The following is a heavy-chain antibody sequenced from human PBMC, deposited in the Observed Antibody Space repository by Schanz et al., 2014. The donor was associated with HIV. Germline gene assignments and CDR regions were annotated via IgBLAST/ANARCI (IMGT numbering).Heavy chain of an antibody. CDR3: ANLVVAATDDAFDI. J-gene: IGHJ3*02. CDR1: GFAFSSYA. CDR2: ISDSGGST. D-gene: IGHD2-15*01. Sequence: VQLVESGGGVVQPGRSLRLSCAGSGFAFSSYAMTWVRQAPGKGLEWVSTISDSGGSTYYADSVKGRFTISRDNSKNTLYLQMNSLRAEDTAVYYCANLVVAATDDAFDIWGQGTMVTVSS. V-gene: IGHV3-23*04.